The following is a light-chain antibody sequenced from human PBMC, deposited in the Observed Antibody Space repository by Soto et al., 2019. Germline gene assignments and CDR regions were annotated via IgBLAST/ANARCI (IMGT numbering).Light chain of an antibody. CDR1: SSDVGSYDY. V-gene: IGLV2-8*01. CDR2: EVI. CDR3: SSYAGSNGVL. Sequence: QSALTQPPSASGSPGQSVTISRAGTSSDVGSYDYVSWYQQHPGKAPKLLVYEVIKRPSGVPDRFSGSKSGNTASLTVSGLQADDEADYYCSSYAGSNGVLFGGGTKLTVL. J-gene: IGLJ3*02.